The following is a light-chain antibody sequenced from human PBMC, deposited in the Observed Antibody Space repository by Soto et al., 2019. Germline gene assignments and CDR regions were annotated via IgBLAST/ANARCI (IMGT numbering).Light chain of an antibody. V-gene: IGKV3-15*01. CDR1: QSVSSN. J-gene: IGKJ1*01. Sequence: EIVMTQSPATLSVSPGERATLSCRASQSVSSNLAWYQQKPGQAPRLLIYGASTRATGIPARFSGSGSGTKFTLTISSLQSEDFAVYYWQQYNNWPRTFGQGTKV. CDR2: GAS. CDR3: QQYNNWPRT.